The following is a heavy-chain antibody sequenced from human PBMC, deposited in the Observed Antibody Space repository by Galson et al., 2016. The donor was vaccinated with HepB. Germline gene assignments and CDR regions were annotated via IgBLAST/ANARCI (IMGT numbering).Heavy chain of an antibody. Sequence: SLRLSCAASGFTFSNYAMSWVRQAPGKGLEWVSSISSSGANTKYADSVKGRFTISRDNSRSTLYLQMHSLRAEDTAVYYCLGFGSWGQGTLVTVSS. CDR1: GFTFSNYA. V-gene: IGHV3-23*01. CDR3: LGFGS. J-gene: IGHJ5*02. D-gene: IGHD3-10*01. CDR2: ISSSGANT.